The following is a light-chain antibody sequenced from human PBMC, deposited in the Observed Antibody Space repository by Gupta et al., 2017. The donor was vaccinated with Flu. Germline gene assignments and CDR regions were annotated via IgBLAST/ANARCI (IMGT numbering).Light chain of an antibody. J-gene: IGLJ3*02. CDR3: VLYMGSGSWV. CDR2: STN. Sequence: QTVVTQEPSFSVSPGGTVTLTCGLSSGSVSPSNHPTWYQQTPGQAPRTLVYSTNTRSSGVPDRFSGFILGNKAALTITGAQADDESDYYCVLYMGSGSWVFGGGTKLTVL. V-gene: IGLV8-61*01. CDR1: SGSVSPSNH.